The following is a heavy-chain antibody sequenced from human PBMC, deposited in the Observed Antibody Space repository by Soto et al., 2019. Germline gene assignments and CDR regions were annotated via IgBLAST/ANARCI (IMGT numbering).Heavy chain of an antibody. D-gene: IGHD6-13*01. Sequence: GGSLRLSCVASEFTFSSYEMNWVRQAPGKWLEWVSYISSSGTTIYYTDSVKGRFTISRDNAKKSLYLQMNGLRAEDTAGYYWVRFGGAAAGPGDYWGQGTLVTVSS. CDR2: ISSSGTTI. CDR1: EFTFSSYE. CDR3: VRFGGAAAGPGDY. J-gene: IGHJ4*02. V-gene: IGHV3-48*03.